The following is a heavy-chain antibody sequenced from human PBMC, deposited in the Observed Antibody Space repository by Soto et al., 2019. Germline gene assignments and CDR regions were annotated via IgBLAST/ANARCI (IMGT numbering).Heavy chain of an antibody. CDR3: AMVLVGATPPDY. CDR2: INAGNGYT. D-gene: IGHD1-26*01. J-gene: IGHJ4*02. V-gene: IGHV1-3*05. CDR1: GYTFTSYA. Sequence: QVQLVQSGAEEKKPGPSVKVSCKASGYTFTSYAMHWVRQAPGQRLEWMGWINAGNGYTKYSQKFQGRGTITKDTPAGTPYPGLGSLRPEATAVYWCAMVLVGATPPDYWGQGTLVTVS.